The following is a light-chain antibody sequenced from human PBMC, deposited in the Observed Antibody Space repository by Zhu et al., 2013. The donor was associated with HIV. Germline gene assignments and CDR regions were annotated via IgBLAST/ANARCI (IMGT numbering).Light chain of an antibody. CDR1: QSVDNNF. J-gene: IGKJ1*01. Sequence: EIVMTQSPGTLSLSPGERATLSCRASQSVDNNFLAWYQHKPGQAPRLLIYGTSSRATGIPARFSGSGSGTDFTLTISSLEPEDFAVYYCQQRSNWTFGQGTKVEIK. V-gene: IGKV3D-20*02. CDR3: QQRSNWT. CDR2: GTS.